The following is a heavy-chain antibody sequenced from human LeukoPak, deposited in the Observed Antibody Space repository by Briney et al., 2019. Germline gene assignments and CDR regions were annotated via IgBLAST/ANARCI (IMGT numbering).Heavy chain of an antibody. V-gene: IGHV4-61*02. D-gene: IGHD1-26*01. CDR3: ARDPGFPYSGSYLD. Sequence: SQTLSLTCTVSGGSISSGSYYWSWIRQPAGKGLEWIGRIYTSGSTNYNPSLKSRVTMSVDTSKNQFSLKLSSVTAADTAVYYCARDPGFPYSGSYLDWGQGTLVTVSS. CDR2: IYTSGST. J-gene: IGHJ4*02. CDR1: GGSISSGSYY.